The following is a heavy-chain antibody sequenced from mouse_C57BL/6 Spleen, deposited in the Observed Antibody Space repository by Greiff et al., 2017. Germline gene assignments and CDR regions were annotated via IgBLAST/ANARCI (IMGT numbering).Heavy chain of an antibody. CDR3: ARVYLGGYAMDY. CDR1: GYTFTSYW. V-gene: IGHV1-69*01. CDR2: IDPSDSYT. Sequence: VQLQQPGAELVMPGASVKLSCKASGYTFTSYWMHWVKQRPGQGLEWIGEIDPSDSYTNYNQKFKGKSTLTVDKSSSTAYMQLSSLTSEDSAVYYCARVYLGGYAMDYWGQGTSVTVSS. D-gene: IGHD1-1*01. J-gene: IGHJ4*01.